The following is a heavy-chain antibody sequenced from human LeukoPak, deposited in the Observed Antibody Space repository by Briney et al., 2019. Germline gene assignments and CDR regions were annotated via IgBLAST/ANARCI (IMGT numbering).Heavy chain of an antibody. CDR3: AKVNGDYIVDPSDY. CDR2: ISGSGGST. Sequence: PGGSLRLSCAASGFTFSSYAMSWVRQAPGKGLEWVSTISGSGGSTYYADSVKGRFTISRDNSKNTLYLQMNSLRTEDTAVYYRAKVNGDYIVDPSDYWGQGTLVTVSS. V-gene: IGHV3-23*01. CDR1: GFTFSSYA. D-gene: IGHD4-17*01. J-gene: IGHJ4*02.